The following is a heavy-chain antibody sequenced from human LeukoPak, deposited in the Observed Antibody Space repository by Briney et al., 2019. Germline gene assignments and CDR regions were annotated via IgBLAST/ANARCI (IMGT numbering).Heavy chain of an antibody. Sequence: SETLSLTCTVSDGSISSYYWSWIRQPAGKGLEWIGRIYTSGSTNYNPSLKSRVTMSVDTSKNQFSLKLSSVTAADTAVYYCARDRGITIFGVVTTCFDYWGQGTLVTVSS. V-gene: IGHV4-4*07. CDR1: DGSISSYY. CDR2: IYTSGST. J-gene: IGHJ4*02. CDR3: ARDRGITIFGVVTTCFDY. D-gene: IGHD3-3*01.